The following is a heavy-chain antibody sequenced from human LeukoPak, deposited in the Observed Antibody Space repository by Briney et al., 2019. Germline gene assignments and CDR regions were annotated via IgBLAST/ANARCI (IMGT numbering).Heavy chain of an antibody. CDR3: ARGRYSGAFDI. Sequence: SETLSLTCTVYGGSFSGYYWSWIRQPPGKGLEWIGEINHSGSTNQNPSLKSRATISVDTSKKQFSLKLNSVTAADTAVYYCARGRYSGAFDIWGQGTMVTVSS. CDR1: GGSFSGYY. V-gene: IGHV4-34*04. J-gene: IGHJ3*02. CDR2: INHSGST. D-gene: IGHD6-13*01.